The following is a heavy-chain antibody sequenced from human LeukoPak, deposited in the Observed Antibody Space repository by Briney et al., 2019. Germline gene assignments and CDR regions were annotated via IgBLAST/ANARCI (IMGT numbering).Heavy chain of an antibody. CDR2: INPNSGGT. J-gene: IGHJ4*01. D-gene: IGHD3-10*01. V-gene: IGHV1-2*02. CDR3: AREGYYDSGSYYIV. CDR1: GYTFTGYY. Sequence: ASVKVSCKASGYTFTGYYIHWVRQAPGQGLEWMGWINPNSGGTKYAQKFQGRVTMTRDTSITTAYMELSRLRSDVTALYYCAREGYYDSGSYYIVWGQEPWSPSPQ.